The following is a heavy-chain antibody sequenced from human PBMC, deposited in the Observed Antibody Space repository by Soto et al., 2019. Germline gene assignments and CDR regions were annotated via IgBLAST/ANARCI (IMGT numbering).Heavy chain of an antibody. CDR1: GFTFSSHC. D-gene: IGHD3-10*01. J-gene: IGHJ4*02. Sequence: PVGSVRLSCSASGFTFSSHCMHWVRQAPGKGLEYVSGISNYGSNNADAVKGRFTISRDNSKNTLYLQMSSLRPDDTAVYFCVKAYGKPYYFDFWGQGTLVTVSS. CDR3: VKAYGKPYYFDF. CDR2: ISNYGSN. V-gene: IGHV3-64D*06.